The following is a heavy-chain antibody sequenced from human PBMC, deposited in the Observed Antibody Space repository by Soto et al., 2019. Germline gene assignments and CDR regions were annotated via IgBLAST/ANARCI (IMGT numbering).Heavy chain of an antibody. CDR2: INHSVST. CDR1: GGSFSGYY. V-gene: IGHV4-34*01. J-gene: IGHJ6*02. D-gene: IGHD3-10*01. CDR3: ARSIWFGTGYGMDV. Sequence: SETLSLTCAVYGGSFSGYYWSWIRQPPGKGLERIGEINHSVSTNYNPSLKSRVTISVDMSKNQFSLKLSSVTAADTAVYYCARSIWFGTGYGMDVWGQGTTVTVSS.